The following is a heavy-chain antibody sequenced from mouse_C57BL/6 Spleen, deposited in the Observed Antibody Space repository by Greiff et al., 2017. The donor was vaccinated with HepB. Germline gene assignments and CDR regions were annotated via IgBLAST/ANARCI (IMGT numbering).Heavy chain of an antibody. CDR3: ARDTGGAMDY. D-gene: IGHD4-1*01. J-gene: IGHJ4*01. V-gene: IGHV5-16*01. CDR1: GFTFSDYY. CDR2: INYDGSST. Sequence: EVQVVESEGGLVQPGSSMKLSCTASGFTFSDYYMAWVRQVPEKGLEWVANINYDGSSTYYLDSLKSRFIISRDNAKNILYLQMSSLKSEDTATYYCARDTGGAMDYWGQGTSVTVSS.